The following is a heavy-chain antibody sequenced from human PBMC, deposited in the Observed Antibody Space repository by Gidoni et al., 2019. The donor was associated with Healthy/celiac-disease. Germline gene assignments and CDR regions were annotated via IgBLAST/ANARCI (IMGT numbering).Heavy chain of an antibody. CDR3: AHAYYDSSGYPYCYYYYGMDV. Sequence: QITLKESGPTLVKPTQTLTLTCTFSGFSLSTRGVGVGWIRQPPGKALEWLALIYWDDDKRYSPSLKSRLTITKDNSKNQVVLTMTNMDPVDTATYYCAHAYYDSSGYPYCYYYYGMDVWGQGTTVTVSS. V-gene: IGHV2-5*02. CDR1: GFSLSTRGVG. J-gene: IGHJ6*02. CDR2: IYWDDDK. D-gene: IGHD3-22*01.